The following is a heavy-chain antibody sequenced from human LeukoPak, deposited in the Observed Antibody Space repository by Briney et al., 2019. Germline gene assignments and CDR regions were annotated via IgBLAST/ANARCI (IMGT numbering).Heavy chain of an antibody. CDR3: ARVYPPGAAPDTPYYFDY. V-gene: IGHV1-69*13. D-gene: IGHD1-26*01. Sequence: SVKVSCKASGGTFSSYAISWVRQATGQGLEWMGGIISMFGTANYAQKFQGRVTITADESTSTAYMELSSLRSEDTAVYYCARVYPPGAAPDTPYYFDYWGQGTLVTVSS. CDR2: IISMFGTA. J-gene: IGHJ4*02. CDR1: GGTFSSYA.